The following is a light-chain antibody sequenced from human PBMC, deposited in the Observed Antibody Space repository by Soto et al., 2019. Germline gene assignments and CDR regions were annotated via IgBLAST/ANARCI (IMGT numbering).Light chain of an antibody. CDR1: QSVSSY. CDR2: DAS. J-gene: IGKJ4*01. CDR3: QKRSKWTPGLT. Sequence: EIVLTQSPATLSLSLGERATLSCRASQSVSSYLAWYQQKPGQAPRLLIYDASNRATGIPARFSGSGSGTDFTLTISSLEPEHGAGDYCQKRSKWTPGLTVGGVTK. V-gene: IGKV3-11*01.